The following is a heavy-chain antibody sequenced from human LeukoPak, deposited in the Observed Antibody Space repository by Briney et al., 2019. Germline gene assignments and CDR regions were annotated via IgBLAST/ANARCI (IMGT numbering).Heavy chain of an antibody. CDR1: GGSVSSGSYY. Sequence: SETLSLTCTVSGGSVSSGSYYWSWIRQPPGKGLEWIGEINHSGSTNYNPSLKSRVTISVDTSKNQFSLKLSSVTAADTAVYYWARAPTYCSSTSCYQYYYSGMDVWGQGTTVTVSS. D-gene: IGHD2-2*01. J-gene: IGHJ6*02. V-gene: IGHV4-39*07. CDR3: ARAPTYCSSTSCYQYYYSGMDV. CDR2: INHSGST.